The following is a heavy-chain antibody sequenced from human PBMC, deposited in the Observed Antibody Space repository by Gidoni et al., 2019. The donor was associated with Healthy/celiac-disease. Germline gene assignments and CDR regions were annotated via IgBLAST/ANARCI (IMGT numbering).Heavy chain of an antibody. Sequence: QLPLQESGPGLVQPSETLSLTCTVPGGSISSSSYYWGWIRQPPGKGLEWIGSIYYSGSTYYNPSLKSRVTISVDTSKNQFALKLSSVTDADTAVYYCARIQLWFGYWGQGTLVTVSS. J-gene: IGHJ4*02. D-gene: IGHD5-18*01. V-gene: IGHV4-39*01. CDR2: IYYSGST. CDR3: ARIQLWFGY. CDR1: GGSISSSSYY.